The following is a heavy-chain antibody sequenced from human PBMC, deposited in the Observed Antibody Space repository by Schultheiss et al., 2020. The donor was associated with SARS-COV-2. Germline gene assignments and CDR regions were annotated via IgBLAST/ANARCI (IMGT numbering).Heavy chain of an antibody. CDR1: GGSISSGGYY. J-gene: IGHJ5*02. CDR3: ARGGRITIFGVVSNWFDP. CDR2: IYYSGST. V-gene: IGHV4-39*01. Sequence: SETLSLTCTVSGGSISSGGYYWGWIRQPPGKGLEWIRSIYYSGSTYYNPSLKSRVTISVDTSKNQFSLKLSSVTAADTAVYYCARGGRITIFGVVSNWFDPWGQGTLVTVSS. D-gene: IGHD3-3*01.